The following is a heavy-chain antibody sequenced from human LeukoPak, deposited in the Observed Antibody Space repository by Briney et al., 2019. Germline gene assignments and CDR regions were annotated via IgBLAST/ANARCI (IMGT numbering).Heavy chain of an antibody. CDR2: INTDGNIT. J-gene: IGHJ4*02. CDR3: VRRLGFY. CDR1: GFTFSNHW. V-gene: IGHV3-74*03. Sequence: GGSLRLSCGASGFTFSNHWMYWVRQAPGKGLVSVSHINTDGNITEYADSVKGRFTISRDNAKNTVYLQMNSLRIEDTAVYYCVRRLGFYWGQGTLVAVSS. D-gene: IGHD3-16*01.